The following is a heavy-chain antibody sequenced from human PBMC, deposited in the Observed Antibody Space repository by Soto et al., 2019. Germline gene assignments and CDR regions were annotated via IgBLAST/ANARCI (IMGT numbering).Heavy chain of an antibody. CDR3: AKDRLERRNPYYFDY. CDR1: GFTFSSYA. V-gene: IGHV3-23*01. CDR2: ISGSGGST. Sequence: GGSLRLSCAASGFTFSSYAMSWVRQAPGKGLEWVSAISGSGGSTYYADSVKGRFTISRDNSKNTLYLQMNSLRAEDTAVYYCAKDRLERRNPYYFDYWGQGTLVTVSS. J-gene: IGHJ4*02. D-gene: IGHD1-1*01.